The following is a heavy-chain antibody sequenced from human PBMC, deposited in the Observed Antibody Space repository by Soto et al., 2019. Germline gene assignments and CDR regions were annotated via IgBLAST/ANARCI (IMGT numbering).Heavy chain of an antibody. D-gene: IGHD6-19*01. CDR1: GGSISSSSYY. CDR2: IYYSGST. Sequence: SETLSLNCTVSGGSISSSSYYWGWIRQPPGKGLEWIGSIYYSGSTYYNPSLKSRVTISVDTSKNQFSLKLSSVTAADTAVCYCARLRGSGWRDYYYGMDVWGQGTTVTVSS. V-gene: IGHV4-39*01. J-gene: IGHJ6*02. CDR3: ARLRGSGWRDYYYGMDV.